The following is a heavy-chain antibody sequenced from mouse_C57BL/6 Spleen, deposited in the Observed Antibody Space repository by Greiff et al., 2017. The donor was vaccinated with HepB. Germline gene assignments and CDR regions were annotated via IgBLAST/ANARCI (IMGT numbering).Heavy chain of an antibody. V-gene: IGHV1-64*01. Sequence: QVQLQQPGAELVKPGASVKLSCKASGYTFTSYWMHWVKQRPGQGLEWIGMIHPNSGSTNYNEKFKSKATLTVDKSSSTAYMQLSSLTSEDSAVYYCARSETAQAFAYWGQGTLVTVSA. CDR2: IHPNSGST. CDR3: ARSETAQAFAY. J-gene: IGHJ3*01. D-gene: IGHD3-2*02. CDR1: GYTFTSYW.